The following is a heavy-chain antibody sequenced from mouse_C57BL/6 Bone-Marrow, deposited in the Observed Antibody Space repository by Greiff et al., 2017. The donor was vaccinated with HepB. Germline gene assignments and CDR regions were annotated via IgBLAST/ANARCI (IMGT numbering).Heavy chain of an antibody. CDR3: ASHYGNSVDY. D-gene: IGHD2-1*01. Sequence: VQLQQSGPELVKPGASVKLSCKASGYAFSSSWMHWVKQRPGKGLEWIGRIYPGDGATNYNGKFKGKATLTADNSSSTAYMQLSSLTSEDSAVYFCASHYGNSVDYWGQGTTLTVSS. CDR2: IYPGDGAT. V-gene: IGHV1-82*01. J-gene: IGHJ2*01. CDR1: GYAFSSSW.